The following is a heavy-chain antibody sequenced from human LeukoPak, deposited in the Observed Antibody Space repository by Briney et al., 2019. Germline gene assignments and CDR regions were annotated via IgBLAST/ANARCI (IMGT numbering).Heavy chain of an antibody. Sequence: TSETLSLTCAVYGGSFSGYYWSWIRQPPGKGLEWIGEINHRGSTNYNPSLKSRVTISVDTSKNQFSLKLSSVTAADTAVYYCARGARVSYSSSWDNFDYWGQGTLVTVSS. J-gene: IGHJ4*02. V-gene: IGHV4-34*01. D-gene: IGHD6-13*01. CDR3: ARGARVSYSSSWDNFDY. CDR1: GGSFSGYY. CDR2: INHRGST.